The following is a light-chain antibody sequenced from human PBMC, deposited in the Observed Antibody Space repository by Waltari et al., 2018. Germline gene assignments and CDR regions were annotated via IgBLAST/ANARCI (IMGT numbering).Light chain of an antibody. Sequence: SSELTQEPAVSVALGQTVTITCQGDSLKTYYASWYKQRPGLAPVFVMYGVDGIHRPPSGTPARLSAARSGDRASLTITGAQAEDEADYYCNSRDTSGSHLVFGGGTKLTVL. V-gene: IGLV3-19*01. J-gene: IGLJ2*01. CDR3: NSRDTSGSHLV. CDR2: GIH. CDR1: SLKTYY.